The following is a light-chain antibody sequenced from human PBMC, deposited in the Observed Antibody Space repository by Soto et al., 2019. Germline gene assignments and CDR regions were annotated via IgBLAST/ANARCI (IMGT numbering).Light chain of an antibody. Sequence: QSALTQPASVSGSPGQSITISCTGTSRDVGAYDYVSWYLQYPDKAPQLMIYEVSNRPSGDSNRFSGSKSGNTASLTISGLQAEDEADYYCSSYTSSSTVLFGGGTKLTVL. CDR1: SRDVGAYDY. J-gene: IGLJ2*01. V-gene: IGLV2-14*01. CDR3: SSYTSSSTVL. CDR2: EVS.